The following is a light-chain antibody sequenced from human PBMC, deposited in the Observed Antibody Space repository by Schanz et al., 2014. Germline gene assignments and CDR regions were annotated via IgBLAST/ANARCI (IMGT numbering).Light chain of an antibody. CDR2: DVT. V-gene: IGLV2-14*03. Sequence: QSVLTQPASVSGSPGQSITISCTGASNYVSWYQQHPGKAPRLMIYDVTHRPSGVSNRFSGSKSGNTASLTISGLQPEDEADYYCSSYTSSTFWVFGGGTRSPS. CDR1: ASNY. CDR3: SSYTSSTFWV. J-gene: IGLJ3*02.